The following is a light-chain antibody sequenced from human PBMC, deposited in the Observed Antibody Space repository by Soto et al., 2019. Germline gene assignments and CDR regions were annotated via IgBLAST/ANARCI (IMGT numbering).Light chain of an antibody. V-gene: IGLV2-14*01. CDR3: SYFTSSNTVL. CDR2: NVS. J-gene: IGLJ2*01. CDR1: SSDVGGYNY. Sequence: QSALTQPASVSGSPGQSITISCTGTSSDVGGYNYVSWYQQHPGKAPKLIIYNVSNRPSGVSNRFSGSKSGNTASLTISGLQAEDEGHYYCSYFTSSNTVLFGGGTKVTVL.